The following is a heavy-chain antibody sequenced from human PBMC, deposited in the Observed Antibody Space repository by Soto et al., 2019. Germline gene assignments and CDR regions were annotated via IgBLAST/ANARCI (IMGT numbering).Heavy chain of an antibody. CDR3: ARDDTGANFGS. D-gene: IGHD2-8*02. CDR2: INPKNDDT. V-gene: IGHV1-2*02. CDR1: GYRFINFY. J-gene: IGHJ4*02. Sequence: QVQLVQSGAEVKKPGASVRVSCKAFGYRFINFYLHWVRQAPGQGLEGMGWINPKNDDTNCAQKFQGRVTMTRDTSISVAYMELSALNSGDTAVYYCARDDTGANFGSWGQGTLVTV.